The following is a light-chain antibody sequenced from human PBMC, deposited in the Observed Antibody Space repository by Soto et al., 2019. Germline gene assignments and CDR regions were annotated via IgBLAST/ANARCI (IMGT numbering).Light chain of an antibody. CDR3: KQYNTSPFT. CDR1: QSVSSY. V-gene: IGKV3-20*01. J-gene: IGKJ2*01. CDR2: GAS. Sequence: EIVLTQSPGTLSLSPGERATLSCRASQSVSSYLAWYQENPGQAPRLLIYGASSRATGIPDRFSGSGSGTDFTLTISRLEPEDFALYYCKQYNTSPFTFGQGTKLEIK.